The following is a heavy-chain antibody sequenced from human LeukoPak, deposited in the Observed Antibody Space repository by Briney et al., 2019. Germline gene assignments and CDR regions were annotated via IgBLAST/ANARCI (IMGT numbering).Heavy chain of an antibody. V-gene: IGHV3-30*04. Sequence: GGSLRLSCAASGFIFTNFAMHWVRQAPGKGLEWVAVISNDERNKYYAESVKGRFTISRDNSKNTLYLQMNSLRAEDTAVYYCARDFFPVVDSAWYEIGYWGQGTLVTVSS. D-gene: IGHD6-19*01. J-gene: IGHJ4*02. CDR1: GFIFTNFA. CDR2: ISNDERNK. CDR3: ARDFFPVVDSAWYEIGY.